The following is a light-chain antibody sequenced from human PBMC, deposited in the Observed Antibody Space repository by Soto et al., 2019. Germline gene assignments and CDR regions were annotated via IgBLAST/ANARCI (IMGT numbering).Light chain of an antibody. CDR1: HGIWRQ. J-gene: IGKJ4*01. CDR3: QQSYSTPLT. V-gene: IGKV1-39*01. CDR2: AAS. Sequence: DIPVAPSSISLSASLRGRGPLHCPGSHGIWRQFKWYQQKPGKAPKLLIYAASSLQSGVPSRFSGSGSGTDFTLTISSLQPEDFATYYCQQSYSTPLTFGGGTKVEIK.